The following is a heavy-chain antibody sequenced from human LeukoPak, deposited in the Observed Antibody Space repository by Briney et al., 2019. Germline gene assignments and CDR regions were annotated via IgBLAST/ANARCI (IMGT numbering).Heavy chain of an antibody. D-gene: IGHD3-10*01. Sequence: GGSLRLSCAASGFTVSSNYMSWVRQAPGKGLEWVSVIYSGGSTYYADSVKGRFTISRDNSKNTLYLQMNSLRAEDTAVYYCARHYYGSGSSLDYWGQGTLVTVSS. CDR3: ARHYYGSGSSLDY. V-gene: IGHV3-53*01. CDR2: IYSGGST. CDR1: GFTVSSNY. J-gene: IGHJ4*02.